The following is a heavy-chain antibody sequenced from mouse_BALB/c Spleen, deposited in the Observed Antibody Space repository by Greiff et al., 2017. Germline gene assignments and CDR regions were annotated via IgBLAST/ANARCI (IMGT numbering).Heavy chain of an antibody. CDR1: GYTFTDYA. CDR2: ISTYYGDA. J-gene: IGHJ2*01. Sequence: QVQLQQSGAELVRPGVSVKISCKGSGYTFTDYAMHWVKQSHAKSLEWIGVISTYYGDASYNQKFKGKATMTVDKSSSTAYMELARLTSEDSAIYYCARDGNSLYFDYWGQGTTLTVSS. V-gene: IGHV1S137*01. CDR3: ARDGNSLYFDY. D-gene: IGHD2-1*01.